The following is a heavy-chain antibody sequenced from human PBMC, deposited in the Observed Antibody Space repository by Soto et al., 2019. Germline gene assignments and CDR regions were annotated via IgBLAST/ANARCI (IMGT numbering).Heavy chain of an antibody. D-gene: IGHD2-15*01. Sequence: QVQLVQSGAEVKRPGASVKLSCKASGYTFTKYAIHWVRQAPGQGLEWMGWINAGSGNTKYSQKFQGRVTATRDTSATPGYMELSSLRFEDTAVPYCARGEGYCSGGVCYRWFDPWGQGSLVTVSS. V-gene: IGHV1-3*01. J-gene: IGHJ5*02. CDR1: GYTFTKYA. CDR2: INAGSGNT. CDR3: ARGEGYCSGGVCYRWFDP.